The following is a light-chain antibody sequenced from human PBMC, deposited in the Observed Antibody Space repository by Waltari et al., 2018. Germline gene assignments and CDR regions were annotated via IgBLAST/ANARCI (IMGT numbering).Light chain of an antibody. CDR2: RAY. J-gene: IGKJ2*01. V-gene: IGKV1-5*03. CDR1: QSISSW. CDR3: QQYNSDPYT. Sequence: DIQMTQSPSTLSASVGDRVTITCRASQSISSWLAWYQQKPGQAPKLLMYRAYTLESGVPSRFSGSGSGTELTLTISSLQADDFATYYCQQYNSDPYTFGQGTKLEIK.